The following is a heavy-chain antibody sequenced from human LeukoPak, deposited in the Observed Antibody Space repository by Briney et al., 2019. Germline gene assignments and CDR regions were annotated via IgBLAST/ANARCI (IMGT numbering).Heavy chain of an antibody. CDR3: ARDRGGKIAARVDY. CDR1: GFTFSSYS. CDR2: ISSSSSYI. J-gene: IGHJ4*02. V-gene: IGHV3-21*01. D-gene: IGHD6-6*01. Sequence: PAGSLRLSCAASGFTFSSYSMNWVRQAPGKGLEWVSSISSSSSYIYYADSVKGRFTISRDNAKTSLYLQMNSLRAEDTAVYYCARDRGGKIAARVDYWGQGTLVTVSS.